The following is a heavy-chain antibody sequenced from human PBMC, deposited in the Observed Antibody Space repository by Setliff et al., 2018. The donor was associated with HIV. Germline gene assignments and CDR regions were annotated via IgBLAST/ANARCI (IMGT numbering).Heavy chain of an antibody. Sequence: GGSLRLSCAASGFAITSHDMHWVRQVTGKGLEWVSHISGTDNTIYYADSVKGRFTISRDIAKNSLYLQMNSLRVEDTAVYYCAREEPFWNGYYYTYYFDSWGQGTLVTVSS. V-gene: IGHV3-48*03. D-gene: IGHD3-3*01. CDR1: GFAITSHD. CDR2: ISGTDNTI. J-gene: IGHJ4*02. CDR3: AREEPFWNGYYYTYYFDS.